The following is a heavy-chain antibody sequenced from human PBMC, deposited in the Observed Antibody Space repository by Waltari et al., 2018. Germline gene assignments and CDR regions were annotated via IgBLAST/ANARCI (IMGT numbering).Heavy chain of an antibody. D-gene: IGHD2-8*01. CDR3: ARDKSMVSRFDY. Sequence: EVQLVESGGGLVQPGGSLRLSCAASGFTFSRYEMNWVRKAPGKGLEWFSYISSSGSTIYYADAVKGRFTISRDNAKNSLYLQMNSLRAEDTAVYYCARDKSMVSRFDYWGQGTLVTVSS. CDR2: ISSSGSTI. CDR1: GFTFSRYE. J-gene: IGHJ4*02. V-gene: IGHV3-48*03.